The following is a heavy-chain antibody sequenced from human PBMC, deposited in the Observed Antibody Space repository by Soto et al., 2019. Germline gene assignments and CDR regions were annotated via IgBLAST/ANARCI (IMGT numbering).Heavy chain of an antibody. J-gene: IGHJ3*02. D-gene: IGHD3-3*01. V-gene: IGHV4-59*01. CDR2: IYYSGST. Sequence: SETLSLTCTVSGGSISSYYWSWIRQPPGKGLEWIGYIYYSGSTNYNPSLKSRVTISVDTSKNQFSLKLSSVTAADTAVYYCAREVIPAYYDFWSGYYHDAFDIWGQGTMVTVSS. CDR1: GGSISSYY. CDR3: AREVIPAYYDFWSGYYHDAFDI.